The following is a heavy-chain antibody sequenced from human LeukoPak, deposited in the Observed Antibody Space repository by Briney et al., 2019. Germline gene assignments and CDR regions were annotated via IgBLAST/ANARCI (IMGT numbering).Heavy chain of an antibody. CDR1: GYTFTGYY. Sequence: ASVKVSCKASGYTFTGYYMHWVRQAPGQGLERMGWINPNSGGTNYAQKFQGRVTMTRDTSISTAYMELSRLRSDDTAVYYCARVKVPIVLMVYATLGSFDYWGQGTLVTVSS. CDR3: ARVKVPIVLMVYATLGSFDY. CDR2: INPNSGGT. D-gene: IGHD2-8*01. V-gene: IGHV1-2*02. J-gene: IGHJ4*02.